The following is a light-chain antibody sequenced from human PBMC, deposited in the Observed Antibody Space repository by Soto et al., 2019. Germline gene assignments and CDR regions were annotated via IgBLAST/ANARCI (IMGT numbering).Light chain of an antibody. CDR2: DAF. CDR3: QQYDSLPPT. J-gene: IGKJ4*01. CDR1: QDINNY. V-gene: IGKV1-33*01. Sequence: DIQMTPSPSSLSASVGDRVTITCQASQDINNYLNWYQQKPGKAPKLLIFDAFKLDTGVPSRFSGGGSGTDFTFTITSLQPEDIATDFCQQYDSLPPTFGGGTRVEI.